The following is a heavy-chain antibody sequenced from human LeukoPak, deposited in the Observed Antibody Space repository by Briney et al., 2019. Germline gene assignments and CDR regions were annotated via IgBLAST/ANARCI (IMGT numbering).Heavy chain of an antibody. CDR3: TTAPTYYYDSSGYHAFDI. V-gene: IGHV3-15*01. D-gene: IGHD3-22*01. J-gene: IGHJ3*02. CDR2: IKSKTDGGTT. Sequence: GGSLRLSCAASGFTFSNAWMSWVRQAPGKGLEWVGRIKSKTDGGTTDYAAPVKGRFTISRDDSKNTLYLQMNSLKTEDTAVYYCTTAPTYYYDSSGYHAFDIWGQGTMVTVSS. CDR1: GFTFSNAW.